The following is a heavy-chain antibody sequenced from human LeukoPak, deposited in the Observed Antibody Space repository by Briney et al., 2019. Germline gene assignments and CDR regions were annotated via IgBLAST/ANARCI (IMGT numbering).Heavy chain of an antibody. D-gene: IGHD5-18*01. J-gene: IGHJ6*03. CDR2: INSDGSST. CDR3: ARIQLWGYYYMDV. Sequence: TGGSLRLSCAASGFTFSSYWMHRVRQAPGKGLVWVSRINSDGSSTSYADSVKGRFTISRDNAKNTLYLQMNSLRAEDTAVYYCARIQLWGYYYMDVWGKGTTVTVSS. CDR1: GFTFSSYW. V-gene: IGHV3-74*01.